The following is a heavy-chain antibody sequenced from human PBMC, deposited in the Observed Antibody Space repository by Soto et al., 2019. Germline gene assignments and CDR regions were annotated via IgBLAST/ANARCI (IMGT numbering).Heavy chain of an antibody. D-gene: IGHD3-10*01. V-gene: IGHV3-23*01. J-gene: IGHJ5*02. CDR1: GFTFSSYA. CDR2: ISGSGGST. Sequence: GGSLRLSCAASGFTFSSYAMSWVRQAPGKGLEWVSAISGSGGSTYYADSVKGRFTISRDNSKNTLYLQMNSLRAEDTAVYYCAKDYYGSGSYRTNTGNWFDPWGQGTLVTGSS. CDR3: AKDYYGSGSYRTNTGNWFDP.